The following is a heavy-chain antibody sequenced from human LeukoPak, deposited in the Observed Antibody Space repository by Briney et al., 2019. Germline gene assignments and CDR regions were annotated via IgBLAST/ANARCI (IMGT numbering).Heavy chain of an antibody. D-gene: IGHD6-13*01. CDR2: ISFSGIT. CDR3: ARHGDQYSSSWTSDWFDP. J-gene: IGHJ5*02. V-gene: IGHV4-59*08. Sequence: SETLSLTCTVSGGSISSYCWSWIRQPPGKGLEWLGHISFSGITHYNASLKSRVTMSGDTSKNQCSLKLSSVTAADTAVYYCARHGDQYSSSWTSDWFDPWGQGTLVTVSS. CDR1: GGSISSYC.